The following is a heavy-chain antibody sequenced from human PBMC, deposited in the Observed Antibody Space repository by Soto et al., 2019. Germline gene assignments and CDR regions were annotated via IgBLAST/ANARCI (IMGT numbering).Heavy chain of an antibody. D-gene: IGHD3-9*01. CDR2: IYYSGST. J-gene: IGHJ4*02. CDR1: GGSISSYY. CDR3: ARGDYDILTGYYNVINYFDY. Sequence: SETLSLTCTVSGGSISSYYWSWIRQPPGKGLEWIGYIYYSGSTNYNPSLKSRVTISVDTSKNQFSLKLSSVTAADTAVYYCARGDYDILTGYYNVINYFDYWGQGTLVTVSS. V-gene: IGHV4-59*01.